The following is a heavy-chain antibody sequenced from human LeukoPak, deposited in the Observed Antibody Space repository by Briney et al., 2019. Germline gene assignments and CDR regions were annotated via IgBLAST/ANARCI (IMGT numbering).Heavy chain of an antibody. D-gene: IGHD3-9*01. CDR1: GFTFSNYA. CDR2: VSGRDTST. V-gene: IGHV3-23*01. Sequence: GASLRLSCAASGFTFSNYAMSWVRQAPGKGLEWVSAVSGRDTSTYYTDSVKGRFTISRDNSKDTLYLQMNSLSAEDTAIYYCAKWGDYDALTGYYDSDYWGQGTLVTVSS. CDR3: AKWGDYDALTGYYDSDY. J-gene: IGHJ4*02.